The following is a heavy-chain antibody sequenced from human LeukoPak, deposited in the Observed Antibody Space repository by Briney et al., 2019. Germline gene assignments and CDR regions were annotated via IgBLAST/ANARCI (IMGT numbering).Heavy chain of an antibody. J-gene: IGHJ4*02. CDR3: AKDRSQERYCSSTSCNAVLN. CDR2: ISVFGGST. V-gene: IGHV3-23*01. D-gene: IGHD2-2*01. Sequence: GGSLRLSCAASGFTFSSYAMSWVRQAPGKGLEWVSAISVFGGSTYYADSVKGLFTISRDNSKNTLELQMNSLRAEDTAVYYCAKDRSQERYCSSTSCNAVLNWGQGTLVTVSS. CDR1: GFTFSSYA.